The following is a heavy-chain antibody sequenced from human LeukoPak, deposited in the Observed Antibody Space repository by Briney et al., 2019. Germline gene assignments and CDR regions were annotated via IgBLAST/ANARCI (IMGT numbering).Heavy chain of an antibody. Sequence: PGGSLRLSXAASGFTINDYALTWVRQAPGKGLEWVSTITGSDDSTYYADSVKGRFTISRDSSKSTLFLQMNGLRVEDTAVYYCARTTALDAFDIWGQGTMVTVSS. CDR1: GFTINDYA. CDR3: ARTTALDAFDI. CDR2: ITGSDDST. V-gene: IGHV3-23*01. D-gene: IGHD1-7*01. J-gene: IGHJ3*02.